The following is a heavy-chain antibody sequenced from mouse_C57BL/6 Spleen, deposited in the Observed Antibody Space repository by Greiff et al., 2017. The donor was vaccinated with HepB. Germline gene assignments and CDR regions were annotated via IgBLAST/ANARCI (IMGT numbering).Heavy chain of an antibody. Sequence: VQLQQSGAELARPGASVKLSCKASGYTFTSYGISWVKQRTGQGLEWIGEIYPRSGNTYYNEKFKGKATLTADKSSSTAYMELRSLTSEDSAVYFCARKGHDAWFAYWGQGTLVTVSA. CDR3: ARKGHDAWFAY. V-gene: IGHV1-81*01. CDR1: GYTFTSYG. CDR2: IYPRSGNT. D-gene: IGHD2-12*01. J-gene: IGHJ3*01.